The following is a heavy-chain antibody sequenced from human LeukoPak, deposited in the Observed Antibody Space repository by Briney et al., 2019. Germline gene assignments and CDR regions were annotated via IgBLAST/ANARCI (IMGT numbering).Heavy chain of an antibody. J-gene: IGHJ4*02. Sequence: SVKVSCKASGGTFSSYAISWVRQAPGQGLEWMGGIIPIFGTANYAQKFQGRVTITADESTSTAYMELSSLRSEDTAVYYCAHKWGRYCSSTSCYAGGPFDYWGQGTLVTASS. D-gene: IGHD2-2*01. CDR2: IIPIFGTA. CDR1: GGTFSSYA. V-gene: IGHV1-69*01. CDR3: AHKWGRYCSSTSCYAGGPFDY.